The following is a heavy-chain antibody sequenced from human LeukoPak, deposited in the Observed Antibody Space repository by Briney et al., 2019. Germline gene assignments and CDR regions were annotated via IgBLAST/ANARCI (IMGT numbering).Heavy chain of an antibody. CDR3: AKDYDFWSGYYSMLGAFDI. V-gene: IGHV3-23*01. CDR2: ISGSGGST. CDR1: GFTFSSYA. J-gene: IGHJ3*02. Sequence: QPGGSLRLSCAASGFTFSSYAMSWVRQAPGKGLEWVSAISGSGGSTYYADSVKGRFTISRDNSKNTLYLQMNSLRAEDTAVYYCAKDYDFWSGYYSMLGAFDIWGQGTMVTVSS. D-gene: IGHD3-3*01.